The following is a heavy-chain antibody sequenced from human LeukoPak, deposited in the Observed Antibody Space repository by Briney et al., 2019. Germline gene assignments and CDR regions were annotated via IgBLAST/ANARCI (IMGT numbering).Heavy chain of an antibody. J-gene: IGHJ4*02. CDR3: AKDIVAAGLFFDY. Sequence: GGSLRLSCAASGFTFSDHYMSWIRQAPGKGLEWVSYISSSGSTIYYADSVKGRFTISRDNAKNSLYLQMTSLRAEDTAVYYCAKDIVAAGLFFDYWGQGILVTVSS. CDR2: ISSSGSTI. D-gene: IGHD6-13*01. CDR1: GFTFSDHY. V-gene: IGHV3-11*01.